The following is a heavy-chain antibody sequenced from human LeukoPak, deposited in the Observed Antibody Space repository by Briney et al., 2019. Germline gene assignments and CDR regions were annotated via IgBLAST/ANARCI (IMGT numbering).Heavy chain of an antibody. V-gene: IGHV1-69*04. CDR2: IIPILGIA. J-gene: IGHJ4*02. D-gene: IGHD3-16*01. CDR1: GGTFSSYA. CDR3: ARGYGGGTPFDY. Sequence: SVKVSCKASGGTFSSYAISWVRQAPGQGLEWMGRIIPILGIAKYAQKFQGRVTITADKSTSTAYMELSSLRFEDTAVYYCARGYGGGTPFDYWGQGTLVTVSS.